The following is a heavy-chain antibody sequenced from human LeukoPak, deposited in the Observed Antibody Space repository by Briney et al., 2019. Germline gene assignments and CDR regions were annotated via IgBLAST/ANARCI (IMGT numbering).Heavy chain of an antibody. D-gene: IGHD3-10*01. CDR1: GFPFRSYA. Sequence: GGSLRLSCAASGFPFRSYAMHWVRQAPGKGLEFVSGISSNGISTYYANSLKGRFTISRDNSKNTLYLQMGSLRHEDMAVYYCARGRGYYYGSRIFDHWGQGTLVTVSS. V-gene: IGHV3-64*01. J-gene: IGHJ4*02. CDR2: ISSNGIST. CDR3: ARGRGYYYGSRIFDH.